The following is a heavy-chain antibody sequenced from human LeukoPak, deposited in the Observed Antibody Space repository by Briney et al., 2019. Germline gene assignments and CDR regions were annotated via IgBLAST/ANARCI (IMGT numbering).Heavy chain of an antibody. CDR3: GRRTFDL. J-gene: IGHJ2*01. Sequence: PSETLSLTCTVSGGPISSYYWSWIRQPPGKRLEWIGYTHYSESTDKNPSLWSRVTMSVDTSKNQISLKLSSVTAADTAVYYCGRRTFDLWGRGTLVTVSS. D-gene: IGHD1-1*01. CDR2: THYSEST. V-gene: IGHV4-59*01. CDR1: GGPISSYY.